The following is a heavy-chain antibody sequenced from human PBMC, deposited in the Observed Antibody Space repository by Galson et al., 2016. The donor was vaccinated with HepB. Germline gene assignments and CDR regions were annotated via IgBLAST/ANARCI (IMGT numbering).Heavy chain of an antibody. D-gene: IGHD3-3*01. CDR1: GFSFSHAW. CDR2: IKSKTDGGTT. CDR3: TVAASYDFWSGYYMLDP. J-gene: IGHJ5*02. V-gene: IGHV3-15*07. Sequence: SLRLSCAASGFSFSHAWMHWVRQAPGKGLEWVGRIKSKTDGGTTDYAAPVKGRFAISRDNSKDTLYLQMNRLKTDDTGVYYCTVAASYDFWSGYYMLDPWGQGTLVTVSS.